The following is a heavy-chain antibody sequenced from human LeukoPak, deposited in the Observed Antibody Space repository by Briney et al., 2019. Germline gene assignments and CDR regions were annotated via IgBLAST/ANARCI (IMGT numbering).Heavy chain of an antibody. V-gene: IGHV3-15*01. CDR3: VTVGAADY. Sequence: WIRQPPGKGLEWVGRIKSKTDGGTRDYTAPVKGRFTILRDDSKNRLYLQMNSLKTEDTAVYYCVTVGAADYWGQGTLVTVSS. D-gene: IGHD1-26*01. CDR2: IKSKTDGGTR. J-gene: IGHJ4*02.